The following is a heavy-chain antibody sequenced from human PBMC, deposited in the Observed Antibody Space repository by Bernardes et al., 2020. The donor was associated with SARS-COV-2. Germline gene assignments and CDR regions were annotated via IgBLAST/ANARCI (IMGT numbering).Heavy chain of an antibody. CDR1: GFAFSRFA. CDR2: ISYAEITK. V-gene: IGHV3-30*14. J-gene: IGHJ4*02. Sequence: GGSLRLSCAASGFAFSRFALHWVRQAPGQGLEWVAIISYAEITKYNEDSVKGRFTISRDNSKNTLYLQMNRLRAEDTAVYYCACPGGYGSVDYWGQGTLVTVSS. CDR3: ACPGGYGSVDY. D-gene: IGHD3-10*01.